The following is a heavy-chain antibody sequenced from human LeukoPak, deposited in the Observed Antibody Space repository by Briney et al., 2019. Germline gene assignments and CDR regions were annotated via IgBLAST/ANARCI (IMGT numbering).Heavy chain of an antibody. J-gene: IGHJ3*02. CDR2: IYYSGST. D-gene: IGHD2-21*02. Sequence: SETLSLTCTVSGGSISSGGYYWSWIRQHPGKGLEWIGYIYYSGSTYYNPSLKSRVTISVDTSKNQFSLKLSSVTAADTAVYYCARSAYCGGDCYRNDAFDIWGQGTMVTVSS. V-gene: IGHV4-31*03. CDR3: ARSAYCGGDCYRNDAFDI. CDR1: GGSISSGGYY.